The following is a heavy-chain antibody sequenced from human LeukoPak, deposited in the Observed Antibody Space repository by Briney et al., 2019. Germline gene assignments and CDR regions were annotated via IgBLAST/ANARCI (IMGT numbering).Heavy chain of an antibody. V-gene: IGHV3-74*01. Sequence: GGSLRLSCAASGFTFSSSWMHWVRQAPGKGLVWVSRINSDGRSTNYADSVKGRFTISRDNAKNMLYLQVNSLRAEDTAVYYCARAGSGYVINWFDPWGQGTLVTVSS. D-gene: IGHD5-12*01. CDR3: ARAGSGYVINWFDP. CDR1: GFTFSSSW. CDR2: INSDGRST. J-gene: IGHJ5*02.